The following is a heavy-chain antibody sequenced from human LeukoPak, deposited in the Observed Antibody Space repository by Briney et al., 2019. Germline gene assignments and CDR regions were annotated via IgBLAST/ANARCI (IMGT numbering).Heavy chain of an antibody. V-gene: IGHV4-30-4*08. CDR2: IYYSGST. CDR3: ARGTTHRDLDY. CDR1: GGSISSGDYY. J-gene: IGHJ4*02. D-gene: IGHD1-1*01. Sequence: SETLSLTCTVSGGSISSGDYYWSWIRQPPGKGLEWFGYIYYSGSTYYNPSLKSRVTISVDTSKNQFSLKLSSVTAADTAVYYCARGTTHRDLDYWGQGTLVTVSS.